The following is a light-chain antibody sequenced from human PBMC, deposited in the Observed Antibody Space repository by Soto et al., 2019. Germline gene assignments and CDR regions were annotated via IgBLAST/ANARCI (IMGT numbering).Light chain of an antibody. J-gene: IGKJ1*01. CDR3: QQYNTYPWT. CDR2: VAS. CDR1: QTINTW. V-gene: IGKV1-5*01. Sequence: DIQMTQSPSTLSASVGDRVTITCRASQTINTWLAWFQQKPGKAPNLLIYVASNLQSGVPSRFSGSGSGTEFTLTISSLQPDDFATYYCQQYNTYPWTFGQGTKVDIK.